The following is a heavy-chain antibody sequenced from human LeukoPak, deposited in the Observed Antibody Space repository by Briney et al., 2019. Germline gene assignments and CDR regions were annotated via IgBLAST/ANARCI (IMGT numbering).Heavy chain of an antibody. CDR1: GFNFGIYG. CDR3: AVLTTVTPDAFDI. Sequence: PGGSLRLSCAASGFNFGIYGMHWVRQAPGKGLEWVAVMWEDGTNENYVDSVKGRFTTSRDNGKKTLYLQMNSLRAEDTAVYYCAVLTTVTPDAFDIWGQGTMVTVSS. CDR2: MWEDGTNE. V-gene: IGHV3-33*01. D-gene: IGHD4-17*01. J-gene: IGHJ3*02.